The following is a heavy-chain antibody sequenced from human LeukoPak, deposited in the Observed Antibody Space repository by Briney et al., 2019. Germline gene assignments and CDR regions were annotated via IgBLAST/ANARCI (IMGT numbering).Heavy chain of an antibody. CDR2: ISSSSSYT. D-gene: IGHD6-19*01. V-gene: IGHV3-11*06. CDR3: ARGIDRYSSSFDY. CDR1: GFTFSDYY. J-gene: IGHJ4*02. Sequence: WGSLRLSCAAYGFTFSDYYMSWIRQAPGKGLEWVSYISSSSSYTNYADSVKGRFTISRDNAKNSLYLQMNSLRAEDTAVYYCARGIDRYSSSFDYWGQGTLVTVSS.